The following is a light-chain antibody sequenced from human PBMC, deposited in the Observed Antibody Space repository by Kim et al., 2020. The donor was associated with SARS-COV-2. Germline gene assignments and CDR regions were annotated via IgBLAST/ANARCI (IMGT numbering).Light chain of an antibody. CDR3: QVWDSSSDRVV. V-gene: IGLV3-21*04. CDR2: YDS. J-gene: IGLJ2*01. Sequence: APEKTARITGRGTIIGRKSVHLYRQKPGQAPVLVIYYDSDRPSGIPERFSGSNSGNTATLTISRVDAGDEADYYCQVWDSSSDRVVFGGGTQLTVL. CDR1: IIGRKS.